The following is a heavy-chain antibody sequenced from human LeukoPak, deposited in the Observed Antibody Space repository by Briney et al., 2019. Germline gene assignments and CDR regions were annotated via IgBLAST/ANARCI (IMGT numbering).Heavy chain of an antibody. CDR3: ARNRATNDY. CDR2: MKDDGNEI. CDR1: GFTFKNYS. J-gene: IGHJ4*02. Sequence: TGGSLRLSCTASGFTFKNYSMTWVRQAPGQGLEWVASMKDDGNEIQYVDSVKGRFTISRDNAKNSLYLQMNNLRAEDTAVYYCARNRATNDYWGQGTLVTVSS. D-gene: IGHD1-26*01. V-gene: IGHV3-7*01.